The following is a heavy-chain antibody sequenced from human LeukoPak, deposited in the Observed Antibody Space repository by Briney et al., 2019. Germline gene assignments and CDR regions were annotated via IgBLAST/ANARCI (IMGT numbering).Heavy chain of an antibody. J-gene: IGHJ6*02. CDR2: ISGISGSTT. CDR1: GFNFADHA. D-gene: IGHD3-10*01. CDR3: AKNYASGRGVPYAMDV. Sequence: GGSLRLSCAASGFNFADHAMRWVRQAPGKGLEWVSAISGISGSTTIYSDSVKGRFAVSRDNSRNTLFLQMNSLRAEDTAVYYCAKNYASGRGVPYAMDVWGQGTTVTVAS. V-gene: IGHV3-23*01.